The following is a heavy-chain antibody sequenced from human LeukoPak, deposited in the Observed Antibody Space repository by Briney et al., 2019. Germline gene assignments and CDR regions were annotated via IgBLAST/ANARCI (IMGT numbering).Heavy chain of an antibody. V-gene: IGHV3-64*01. J-gene: IGHJ4*02. CDR2: ISSNGGST. Sequence: PGGSLRLSCAASGFTFSSYAMHWVRQAPGKGLEYVSAISSNGGSTYYANSVKGRFTISRDNSKNTLYLQMGSLRAEDMAVYHCARGEGSFDYWGQGTLVTVSS. CDR1: GFTFSSYA. D-gene: IGHD1-26*01. CDR3: ARGEGSFDY.